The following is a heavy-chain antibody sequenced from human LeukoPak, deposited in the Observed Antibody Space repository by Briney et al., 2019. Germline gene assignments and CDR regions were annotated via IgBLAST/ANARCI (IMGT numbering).Heavy chain of an antibody. Sequence: GGSLRLSCAASGFTFSSYSMHWVRQAPGKGLEYVSAISNNGGSTYYANSVKGRFTISRDNSKHTLYLQMGSLRAEDMAVYYCARSYGSLYCFDYWGQGTLVTVSS. CDR3: ARSYGSLYCFDY. D-gene: IGHD3-10*01. V-gene: IGHV3-64*01. CDR1: GFTFSSYS. CDR2: ISNNGGST. J-gene: IGHJ4*02.